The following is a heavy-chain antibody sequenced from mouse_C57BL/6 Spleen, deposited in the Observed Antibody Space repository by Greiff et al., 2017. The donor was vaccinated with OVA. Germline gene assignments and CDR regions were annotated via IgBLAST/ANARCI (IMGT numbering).Heavy chain of an antibody. Sequence: VMLVESGPGLVQPSQSLSITCTVSGFSLTSYGVHWVRQSPGTGLEWLGVIWRGGSTDYNAAFMSRLSITKDNSKSQVFFKMNSLQADDTAIYYCAKIVYGYDGGAMDYWGQGTSVTVSS. V-gene: IGHV2-5*01. CDR2: IWRGGST. D-gene: IGHD2-2*01. CDR3: AKIVYGYDGGAMDY. J-gene: IGHJ4*01. CDR1: GFSLTSYG.